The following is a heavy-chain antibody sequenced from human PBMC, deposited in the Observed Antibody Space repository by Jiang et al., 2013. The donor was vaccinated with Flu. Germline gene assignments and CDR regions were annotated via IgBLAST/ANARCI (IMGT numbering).Heavy chain of an antibody. CDR1: GGSISSSSYY. D-gene: IGHD3-10*01. Sequence: TLSLTCTVSGGSISSSSYYWGWIRQPPGKGLEWIGSIYYSGSTYYNPSLKSRVTISVDTSKNQFSLKLSSVTAADTAVYYCARASGSYWYWGQGTLVTVSS. CDR3: ARASGSYWY. V-gene: IGHV4-39*01. CDR2: IYYSGST. J-gene: IGHJ4*02.